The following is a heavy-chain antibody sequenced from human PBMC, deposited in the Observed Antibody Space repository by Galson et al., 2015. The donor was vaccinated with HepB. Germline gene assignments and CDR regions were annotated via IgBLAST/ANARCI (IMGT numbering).Heavy chain of an antibody. V-gene: IGHV1-58*02. CDR3: AADSSPYYYDTSGNFGYFDL. Sequence: SVKVSCKASGFIFTSSAMQWVRQARGQRLEWIGWIVVGSGNTNYAQKFQERVTITRDMSTNTAYMELSSLGSEDTAVYYCAADSSPYYYDTSGNFGYFDLWGRGTLVTVSS. J-gene: IGHJ2*01. CDR1: GFIFTSSA. D-gene: IGHD3-22*01. CDR2: IVVGSGNT.